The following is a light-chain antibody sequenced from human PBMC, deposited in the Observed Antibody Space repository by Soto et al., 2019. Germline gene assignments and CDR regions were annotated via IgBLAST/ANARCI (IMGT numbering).Light chain of an antibody. CDR2: GNS. Sequence: QSVLTQPPSVSGAPGQRVTISCTGSSSNIGAGYYVHWYQQLPGTAPKLLIYGNSNRPSGVPDRFSGSKSGTSASLAITGIQAEDEADYYCQSYDSSLSGWVFGGGTKLNVL. J-gene: IGLJ3*02. CDR3: QSYDSSLSGWV. V-gene: IGLV1-40*01. CDR1: SSNIGAGYY.